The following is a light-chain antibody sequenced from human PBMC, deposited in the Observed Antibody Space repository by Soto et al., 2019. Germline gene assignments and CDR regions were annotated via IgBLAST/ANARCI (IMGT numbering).Light chain of an antibody. V-gene: IGKV1-9*01. CDR3: QQYSSYSPLT. Sequence: IQLTQAPSSLSAALGDRVTVTCRASQGISSYLAWYQQKPGKAPKLLIYAASTLQSGTPSRFSGRRSGTEFTLTIASVQPEDFATYYCQQYSSYSPLTFGGGTKVDIK. CDR2: AAS. J-gene: IGKJ4*01. CDR1: QGISSY.